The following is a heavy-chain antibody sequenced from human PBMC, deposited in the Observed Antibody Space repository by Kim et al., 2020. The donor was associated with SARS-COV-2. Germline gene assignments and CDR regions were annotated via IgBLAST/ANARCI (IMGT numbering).Heavy chain of an antibody. J-gene: IGHJ4*02. V-gene: IGHV1-46*01. Sequence: TNDAQKFQGRVTMTRDTSTSTVYMELGSLRSEDTAVYYCTKYSGRNPFDYWGQGTLVTVSS. CDR3: TKYSGRNPFDY. D-gene: IGHD1-26*01. CDR2: T.